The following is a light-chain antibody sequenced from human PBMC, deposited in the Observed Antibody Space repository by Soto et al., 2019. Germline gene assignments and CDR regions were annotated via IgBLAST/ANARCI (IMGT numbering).Light chain of an antibody. Sequence: QSVLTQPPSASGTPGQRVTISCSGGSSNIGSNTVNWYQQFPATAPRLLISIDDQRPSGVPDRFSGSKSGTSASLAISGLQSEDEADYYCAAWDDSLNGVVFGGGTQLTV. V-gene: IGLV1-44*01. CDR1: SSNIGSNT. CDR3: AAWDDSLNGVV. CDR2: IDD. J-gene: IGLJ7*01.